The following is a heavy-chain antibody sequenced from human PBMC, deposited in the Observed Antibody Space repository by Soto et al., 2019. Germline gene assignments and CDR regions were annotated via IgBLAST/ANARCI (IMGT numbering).Heavy chain of an antibody. V-gene: IGHV3-30*10. CDR3: ARESEAYDV. J-gene: IGHJ3*01. CDR1: GFSFRSYA. Sequence: QVQVVESGGGVVQPGRSLRLSCAASGFSFRSYAMHWVRQAPGKGLEWVAGISYDGRDKYYTDSVKGRFTISRDNSKNTLYLQMNSLRAEDTAVYYCARESEAYDVWDQGTMVTVSS. CDR2: ISYDGRDK.